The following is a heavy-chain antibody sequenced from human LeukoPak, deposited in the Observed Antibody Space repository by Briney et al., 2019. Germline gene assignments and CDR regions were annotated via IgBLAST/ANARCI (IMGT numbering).Heavy chain of an antibody. D-gene: IGHD1-14*01. CDR1: GFDFCTYA. Sequence: GGSLRLSCAASGFDFCTYAINWVRQAPGKGLEWVSSISTMSNYIFYGDSVKGRFTISRDNAKNSLYLQMNSLRAEDTAVYYCAREVPGANLDYWGQGTLVTVSS. V-gene: IGHV3-21*04. CDR3: AREVPGANLDY. J-gene: IGHJ4*02. CDR2: ISTMSNYI.